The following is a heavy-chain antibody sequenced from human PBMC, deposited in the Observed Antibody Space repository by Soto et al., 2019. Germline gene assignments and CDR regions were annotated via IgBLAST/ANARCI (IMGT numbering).Heavy chain of an antibody. CDR1: GYSFTSYW. V-gene: IGHV5-51*01. CDR3: ARHAHSSVAGTVFAY. J-gene: IGHJ4*02. CDR2: IYPGDSDT. D-gene: IGHD6-19*01. Sequence: TGQSLRLSCKGSGYSFTSYWIGWVRQMPGKGLEWMGIIYPGDSDTRYSPSFQGQVTISADKSISTAYLQWSSLKASDTAMYYCARHAHSSVAGTVFAYRGQGPLVTASS.